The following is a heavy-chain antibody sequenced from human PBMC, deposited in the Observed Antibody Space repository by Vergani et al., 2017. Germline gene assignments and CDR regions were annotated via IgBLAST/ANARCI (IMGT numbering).Heavy chain of an antibody. CDR3: AGTPCGCYCYITPPMVSSVYY. J-gene: IGHJ4*02. V-gene: IGHV4-31*03. CDR2: IYYSGST. Sequence: QVQLQESGPGLVKPSQTLSLTCTVSGGSISSGGYYWSWIRQHPGKGLEWIGYIYYSGSTYYNPSLKSRVTISVETSKNQFSLKLSSVTAADTAVYYCAGTPCGCYCYITPPMVSSVYYWGQGTLVTVYS. CDR1: GGSISSGGYY. D-gene: IGHD2-21*01.